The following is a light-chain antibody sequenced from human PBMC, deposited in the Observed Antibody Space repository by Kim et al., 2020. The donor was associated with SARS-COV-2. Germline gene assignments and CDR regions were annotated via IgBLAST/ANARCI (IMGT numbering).Light chain of an antibody. CDR3: LQHNNYPYT. V-gene: IGKV1-17*01. Sequence: SATRRDRGTITCQASQCTRNYLSLYQQKPGKAPKRLISAASSLQSGVPSRFSGSGSGTEFTLPISSLQPEDFATYYCLQHNNYPYTFGQETKLEI. CDR1: QCTRNY. J-gene: IGKJ2*01. CDR2: AAS.